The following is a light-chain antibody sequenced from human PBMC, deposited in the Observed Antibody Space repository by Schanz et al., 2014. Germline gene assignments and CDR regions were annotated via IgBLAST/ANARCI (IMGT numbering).Light chain of an antibody. Sequence: VLTQSPATLSLSPGERATVSCRASQSVNNFLAWYQQKPGQAPRLLIYDTSKRPSDIPARFTGSGSDTDFTLTISSLEPDDFAVYYCQQRTNWPPTFGQGTRVDFK. CDR3: QQRTNWPPT. CDR1: QSVNNF. CDR2: DTS. J-gene: IGKJ1*01. V-gene: IGKV3-11*01.